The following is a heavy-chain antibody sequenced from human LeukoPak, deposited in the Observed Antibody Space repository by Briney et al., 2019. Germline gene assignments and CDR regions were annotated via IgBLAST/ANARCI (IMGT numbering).Heavy chain of an antibody. CDR3: AREGDDFWIDY. J-gene: IGHJ4*02. D-gene: IGHD3-3*01. Sequence: SETLSLTCTVSGDSISSSDYYWSWIRQPPGKGLEWIGYSYHSGSTYYNPSLKSRVTISLDRSKNQFSLRLSSVTAADTAVYYCAREGDDFWIDYWGQGTLVTVSS. CDR2: SYHSGST. CDR1: GDSISSSDYY. V-gene: IGHV4-30-2*01.